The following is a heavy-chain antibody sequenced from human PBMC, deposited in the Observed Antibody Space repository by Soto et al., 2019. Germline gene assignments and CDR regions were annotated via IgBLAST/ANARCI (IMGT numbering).Heavy chain of an antibody. CDR2: INPNSGGT. V-gene: IGHV1-2*02. Sequence: QVQLVQSGAEVKKPGASVKVSCKASGYTFTGYYMHWVRQAPGQGLEWMGWINPNSGGTNYAQKFQGGVTMTRDTPISTAYRELSRLRSDDTAVYYCARDACSGGSCYRSSWFDPWGQGTLVTVSS. D-gene: IGHD2-15*01. J-gene: IGHJ5*02. CDR1: GYTFTGYY. CDR3: ARDACSGGSCYRSSWFDP.